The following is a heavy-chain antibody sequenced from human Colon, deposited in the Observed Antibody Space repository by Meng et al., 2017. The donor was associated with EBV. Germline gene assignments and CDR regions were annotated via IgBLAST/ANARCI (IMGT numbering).Heavy chain of an antibody. D-gene: IGHD6-19*01. V-gene: IGHV4-39*01. CDR1: GGSIRTSGYY. Sequence: QSQLQESGPGLVQRSEXLSLTCSVSGGSIRTSGYYWGWIRQPPGKGLEWFGSIGHSGFTYSTPSLKSRVAVFLDTSKSQFSLMLTSVTAADTAVYYCVRSSAWVRTGFDPWGQGTLVTVSS. J-gene: IGHJ5*02. CDR2: IGHSGFT. CDR3: VRSSAWVRTGFDP.